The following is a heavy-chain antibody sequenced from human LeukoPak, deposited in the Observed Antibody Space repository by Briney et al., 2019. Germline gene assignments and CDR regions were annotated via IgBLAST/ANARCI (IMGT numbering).Heavy chain of an antibody. D-gene: IGHD3-9*01. V-gene: IGHV3-23*01. CDR3: AKGYDILTWLFDY. CDR1: EFTFSSYA. CDR2: ISGSGGRT. Sequence: PGGSLRLSCAASEFTFSSYAMSWVRQAPGKGLEWVSSISGSGGRTYYADPVKGRFTISRDNSKNTLYLQMNSLRAEDTAVYYCAKGYDILTWLFDYWGQGTLVTVSS. J-gene: IGHJ4*02.